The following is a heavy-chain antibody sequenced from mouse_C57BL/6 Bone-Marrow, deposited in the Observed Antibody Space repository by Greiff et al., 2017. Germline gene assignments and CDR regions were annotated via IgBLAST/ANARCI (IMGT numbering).Heavy chain of an antibody. CDR2: INPSSGYT. V-gene: IGHV1-4*01. J-gene: IGHJ1*03. Sequence: LQESGAELARPGASVKMSCKASGYTFTSYTMHWVKQRPGQGLEWIGYINPSSGYTKYNQKFKDKATLTADKSSSTAYMQLSSLTSEDSAVYYCARSTTGVYWYFDVWGTGTTVTVSS. D-gene: IGHD1-1*01. CDR3: ARSTTGVYWYFDV. CDR1: GYTFTSYT.